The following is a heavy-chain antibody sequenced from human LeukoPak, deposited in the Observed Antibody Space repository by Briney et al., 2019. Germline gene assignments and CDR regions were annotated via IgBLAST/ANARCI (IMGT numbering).Heavy chain of an antibody. D-gene: IGHD2-21*01. Sequence: GGSLRLSCAASGFTCSSYAMSWVRQAPGGGLEWVSAISGSGGSTYYAAAVKGRFTISRDNSKNTLYLQMNSLRAEDTAVYYCAKFRLILADYLDYWGQGTLVTVSS. J-gene: IGHJ4*02. CDR2: ISGSGGST. CDR1: GFTCSSYA. V-gene: IGHV3-23*01. CDR3: AKFRLILADYLDY.